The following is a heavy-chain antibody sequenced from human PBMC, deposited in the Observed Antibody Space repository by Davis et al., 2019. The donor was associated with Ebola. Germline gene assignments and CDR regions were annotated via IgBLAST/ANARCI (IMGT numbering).Heavy chain of an antibody. CDR1: GFTFSSYG. CDR3: AKDLGVTTPYYYYYGMDV. CDR2: IWYDGSNK. J-gene: IGHJ6*02. V-gene: IGHV3-33*06. Sequence: PGGSLRLSCAASGFTFSSYGMHWVRQAPGKGLEWVAVIWYDGSNKYYADSVKGRFTISRDNSKNTLYLQMNSLRAEDTAVYYCAKDLGVTTPYYYYYGMDVWGQGTTVTVSS. D-gene: IGHD4-11*01.